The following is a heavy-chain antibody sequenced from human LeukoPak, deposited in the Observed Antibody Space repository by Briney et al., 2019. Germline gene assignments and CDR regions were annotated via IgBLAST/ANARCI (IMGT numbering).Heavy chain of an antibody. CDR2: INPSSGGT. D-gene: IGHD6-6*01. CDR1: GYTFTGYY. Sequence: ASVKVSCKASGYTFTGYYMHWVRQAPGQGLEWMGWINPSSGGTNYAQKFQGRVTMTRDTSISTAYMELSRLRSDDTAVYYCARGDSSSSLFWFDPWGQGTLVTVSS. J-gene: IGHJ5*02. CDR3: ARGDSSSSLFWFDP. V-gene: IGHV1-2*02.